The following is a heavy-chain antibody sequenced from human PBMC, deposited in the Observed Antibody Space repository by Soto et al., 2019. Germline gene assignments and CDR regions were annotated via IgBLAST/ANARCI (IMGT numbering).Heavy chain of an antibody. D-gene: IGHD2-2*01. J-gene: IGHJ6*02. Sequence: GCRRRPCSASGFTFSNYAMNWVRHAPGKGLEWVSIIGGIGQYTFYADSVRGRFTFSRDNSKNMLYLEMNNLRAEDTAMYFCAKGGTSQIYGMDAWCPGTQVTVFS. CDR1: GFTFSNYA. CDR2: IGGIGQYT. CDR3: AKGGTSQIYGMDA. V-gene: IGHV3-23*01.